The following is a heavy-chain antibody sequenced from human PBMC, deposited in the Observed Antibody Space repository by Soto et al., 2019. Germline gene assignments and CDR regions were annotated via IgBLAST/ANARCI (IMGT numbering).Heavy chain of an antibody. V-gene: IGHV3-21*01. D-gene: IGHD3-22*01. J-gene: IGHJ4*02. Sequence: GGSLRLSCAASGFTFSSYSMNWVRQAPGKGLEWVSSISSSSSYIYYADSVKGRFTISRDNAKNSLYLQMNSLRAEDTAVYYCASSSPPYYYDSSGYSDYWGQGTLVTVSS. CDR3: ASSSPPYYYDSSGYSDY. CDR1: GFTFSSYS. CDR2: ISSSSSYI.